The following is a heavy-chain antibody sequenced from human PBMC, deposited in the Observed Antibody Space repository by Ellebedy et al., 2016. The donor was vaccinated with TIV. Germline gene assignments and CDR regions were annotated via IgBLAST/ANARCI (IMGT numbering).Heavy chain of an antibody. Sequence: GGSLRLSCAASGFALETRAMSWVRQAPGKGLEWVSSINNGGNVYEANSVKGRFTISRDTSKNTLFLQMDSLRVDDTAIYYCAKDHPSREWPAFDCWGQGTLVTVSS. CDR2: INNGGNV. J-gene: IGHJ4*02. CDR3: AKDHPSREWPAFDC. D-gene: IGHD3-3*01. V-gene: IGHV3-23*01. CDR1: GFALETRA.